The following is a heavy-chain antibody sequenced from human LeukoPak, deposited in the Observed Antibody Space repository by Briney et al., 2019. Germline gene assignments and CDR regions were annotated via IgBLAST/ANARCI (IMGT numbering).Heavy chain of an antibody. J-gene: IGHJ1*01. CDR1: GFTSRSYG. Sequence: QPGGSLRLSCAASGFTSRSYGMHWVRQAPGKGLEYVSAISSNGGRTYYANSVKGRFTISRDNSRNTLYLQMGSLRAEDMAVYYCATYYYDSGGFHFHHWGQGTLVTVSS. D-gene: IGHD3-22*01. CDR3: ATYYYDSGGFHFHH. CDR2: ISSNGGRT. V-gene: IGHV3-64*01.